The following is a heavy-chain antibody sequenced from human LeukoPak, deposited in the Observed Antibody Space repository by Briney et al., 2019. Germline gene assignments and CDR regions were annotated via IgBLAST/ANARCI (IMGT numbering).Heavy chain of an antibody. Sequence: SETLSLTCTVSGDSINSYYWSWIRQPPGKGLEWLGYIYYRGSANYNPSLKSRVTTSIDTSKNQFSLKLTSVTAADTAVYYCARLLHDWFDSWGQGTLVTVSS. D-gene: IGHD4-11*01. CDR3: ARLLHDWFDS. CDR1: GDSINSYY. V-gene: IGHV4-59*08. CDR2: IYYRGSA. J-gene: IGHJ5*01.